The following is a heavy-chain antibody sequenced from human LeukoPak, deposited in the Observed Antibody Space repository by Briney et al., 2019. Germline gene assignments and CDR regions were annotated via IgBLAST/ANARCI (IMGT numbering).Heavy chain of an antibody. CDR1: GFTLSSYW. Sequence: GGSLRLSCAASGFTLSSYWMSWVRQAPGKGLEWVANIKQDGSEKYYVDSVKGRFTISRDNAKNSLYLQMNSLRAEDTAVYYCARESGVRYGDYFDYWGQGTLVTVSS. CDR3: ARESGVRYGDYFDY. D-gene: IGHD4-17*01. V-gene: IGHV3-7*01. J-gene: IGHJ4*02. CDR2: IKQDGSEK.